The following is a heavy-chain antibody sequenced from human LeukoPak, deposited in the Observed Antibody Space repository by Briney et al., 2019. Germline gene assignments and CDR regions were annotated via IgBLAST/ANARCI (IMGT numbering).Heavy chain of an antibody. V-gene: IGHV3-23*01. D-gene: IGHD3-22*01. J-gene: IGHJ4*02. CDR3: AKAYYDSSGYYSFDY. CDR1: GFTFSSCA. Sequence: GGSLRLSCAASGFTFSSCAMSWVREAPGKGREWVSGISGSGASKYYADSVRGRFTISRDNSKNTLYLQMNSLRAEDTAVYYCAKAYYDSSGYYSFDYWGQGTLVTVSS. CDR2: ISGSGASK.